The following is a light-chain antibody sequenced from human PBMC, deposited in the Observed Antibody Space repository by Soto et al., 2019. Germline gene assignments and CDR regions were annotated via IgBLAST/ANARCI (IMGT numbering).Light chain of an antibody. CDR3: QKYSMAPLT. V-gene: IGKV3-20*01. CDR1: LTISDNY. Sequence: EIVLTHSPGTLSLSPGERATLSCRASLTISDNYLAWYQQKAGQAPRLVIFGASSRATGIPDRFSASGSGTDFTLTISRLEPEDFAVYYCQKYSMAPLTFGQGTKVEVK. CDR2: GAS. J-gene: IGKJ1*01.